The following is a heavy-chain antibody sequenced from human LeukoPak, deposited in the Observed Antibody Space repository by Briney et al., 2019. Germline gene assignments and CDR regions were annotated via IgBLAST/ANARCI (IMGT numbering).Heavy chain of an antibody. V-gene: IGHV4-61*08. J-gene: IGHJ4*02. CDR1: GGSVTSGGYY. Sequence: SETLSLTCTVSGGSVTSGGYYWSWIRQPPGKGLEWIGYIYYSGSTNYNPSLKSRVTISINTSKNQFPLRLSSVTAADTAVYYCARSIFKMSLNYWGQGTLVTVSS. CDR2: IYYSGST. CDR3: ARSIFKMSLNY. D-gene: IGHD3-9*01.